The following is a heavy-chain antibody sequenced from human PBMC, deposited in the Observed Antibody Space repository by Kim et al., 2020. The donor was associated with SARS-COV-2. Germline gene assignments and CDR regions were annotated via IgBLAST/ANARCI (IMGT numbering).Heavy chain of an antibody. CDR1: GFTFSSYG. J-gene: IGHJ5*02. D-gene: IGHD6-13*01. CDR2: ISYDGSNK. V-gene: IGHV3-30*18. CDR3: AKAPFPHTSSRAWFDP. Sequence: GGSLRLSCAASGFTFSSYGMHWVRQAPGKGLEWVAVISYDGSNKYYADSVKGRFTISRDNSKNTLYLQMNSLRAEDTAVYYCAKAPFPHTSSRAWFDPWGQGTLVTVSS.